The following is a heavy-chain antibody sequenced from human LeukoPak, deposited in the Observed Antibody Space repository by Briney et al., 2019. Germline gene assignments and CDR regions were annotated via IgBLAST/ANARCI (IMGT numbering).Heavy chain of an antibody. V-gene: IGHV1-69*04. CDR3: ARGGVVEIGAVGMDV. Sequence: SVKVSCKTSGGSFSTYVINWVRQAPGQGLEWMGRTLPVLGTVNYAQSFQGRVDITADTATNTGYMELSSLKSEDTAVYYCARGGVVEIGAVGMDVWGQGTTVTVSS. CDR1: GGSFSTYV. D-gene: IGHD2-21*01. J-gene: IGHJ6*02. CDR2: TLPVLGTV.